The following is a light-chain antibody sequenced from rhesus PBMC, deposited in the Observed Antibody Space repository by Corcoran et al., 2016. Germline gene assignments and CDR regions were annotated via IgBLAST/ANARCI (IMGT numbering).Light chain of an antibody. CDR3: QQYNNSPFT. CDR2: YAS. CDR1: QGINNY. V-gene: IGKV1-66*01. Sequence: DIQMTQSPSSLSASVGDSVTITCRASQGINNYLSWYQQKPGKAPKPLIYYASNLEKGVPSRFSGSGDGTDFTLTISSLQPEDFATYYCQQYNNSPFTFGPGTKLDIK. J-gene: IGKJ3*01.